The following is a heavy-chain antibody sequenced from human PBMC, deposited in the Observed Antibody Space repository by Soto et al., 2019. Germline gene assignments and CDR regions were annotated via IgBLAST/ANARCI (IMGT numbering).Heavy chain of an antibody. Sequence: GSLRLSCAASGFTVSSYGMHWVRQAPGKGLEWVAVISYDGSNKYYADSVKGRFTISRDNSKNTLYLQMNSLRAEDTAVYYCAKDPPPWELLAPTFDYWAQGPLVTVPP. CDR2: ISYDGSNK. J-gene: IGHJ4*02. CDR3: AKDPPPWELLAPTFDY. D-gene: IGHD1-26*01. V-gene: IGHV3-30*18. CDR1: GFTVSSYG.